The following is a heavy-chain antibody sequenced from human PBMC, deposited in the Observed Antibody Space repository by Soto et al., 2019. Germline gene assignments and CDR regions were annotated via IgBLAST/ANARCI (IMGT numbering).Heavy chain of an antibody. J-gene: IGHJ4*02. V-gene: IGHV4-31*03. CDR2: IYYSGST. D-gene: IGHD6-19*01. CDR1: GGSISSCGYY. CDR3: ARSGTMREVAFSYSSGWYNFDY. Sequence: SETLSVTCTVSGGSISSCGYYWSWIRQHPGKGLEWIGYIYYSGSTYYNPSLKSRVTISVDTSKNQFSLKLSSVTAADTAVYYCARSGTMREVAFSYSSGWYNFDYWGQGTLVTVSS.